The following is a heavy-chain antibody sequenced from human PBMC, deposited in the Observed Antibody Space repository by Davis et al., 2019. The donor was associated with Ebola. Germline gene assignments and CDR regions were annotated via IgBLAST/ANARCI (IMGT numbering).Heavy chain of an antibody. CDR2: ISGSGGST. CDR1: GFTFSSYA. V-gene: IGHV3-23*01. CDR3: AKDEGQTIFGVVQYFQH. J-gene: IGHJ1*01. Sequence: PGGSLRLSCAASGFTFSSYAMSWVRQAPGKGLEWVSVISGSGGSTYYADSAKGRFTISRDNSKNTLYLQMNSLRAEDTAVYYCAKDEGQTIFGVVQYFQHWGQGTLVTVSS. D-gene: IGHD3-3*01.